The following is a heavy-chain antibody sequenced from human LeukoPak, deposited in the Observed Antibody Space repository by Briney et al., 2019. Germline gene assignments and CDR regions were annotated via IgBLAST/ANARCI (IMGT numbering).Heavy chain of an antibody. D-gene: IGHD5-12*01. CDR2: VKSEIDGGAT. J-gene: IGHJ3*02. V-gene: IGHV3-15*07. CDR1: GFTFSNTW. CDR3: TTGGSVIVAGTRAFDI. Sequence: GGSLRLSCAASGFTFSNTWMNWVRLAPGKGLEWVGRVKSEIDGGATDYAAPVQGRFTISRDDSQATLYLQMNSLKTEDTAVYYCTTGGSVIVAGTRAFDIWGQGIMVTVSS.